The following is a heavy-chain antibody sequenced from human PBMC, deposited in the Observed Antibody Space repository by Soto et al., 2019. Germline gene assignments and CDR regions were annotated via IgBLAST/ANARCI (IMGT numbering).Heavy chain of an antibody. Sequence: QVQLVQSGAEVKKPGASVKVSCKASGYTFTIYGISWVRQAPGQGLEWMGWISGYNGNTDYAQNLQDRVTLTTDASTSSVYMELRSLRSDVTAVYYCARVDYYDSSGYYGYWGQGNLITVSS. CDR1: GYTFTIYG. V-gene: IGHV1-18*04. J-gene: IGHJ4*02. D-gene: IGHD3-22*01. CDR3: ARVDYYDSSGYYGY. CDR2: ISGYNGNT.